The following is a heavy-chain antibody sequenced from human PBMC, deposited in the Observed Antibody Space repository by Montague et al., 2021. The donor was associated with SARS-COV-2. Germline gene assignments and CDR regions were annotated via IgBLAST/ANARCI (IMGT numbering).Heavy chain of an antibody. V-gene: IGHV3-30-3*01. CDR2: ISYDGSNK. CDR1: GFTFSSYA. J-gene: IGHJ6*03. CDR3: ARDRGYYDSSGYYYYYMDV. D-gene: IGHD3-22*01. Sequence: SLRLSCAASGFTFSSYAMHWVRQAPGKGLEWVAVISYDGSNKYYADSVKGRYTTSRDNSKNTLYLQMNSLRAEDTAVYYCARDRGYYDSSGYYYYYMDVWGKGTTVTVSS.